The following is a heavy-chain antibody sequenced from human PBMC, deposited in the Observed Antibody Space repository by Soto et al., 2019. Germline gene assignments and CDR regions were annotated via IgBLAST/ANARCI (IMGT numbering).Heavy chain of an antibody. Sequence: TSETLSLTCTVSGGSISSYYWSWIRQPPGKGLEWIGYIYYSGSTNYNPSLKSRVTISVDTSKNQFSLKLSSVTAADTAVYYCARALYSYGPKFDPWGQGTLVTVSS. CDR1: GGSISSYY. V-gene: IGHV4-59*01. CDR3: ARALYSYGPKFDP. J-gene: IGHJ5*02. CDR2: IYYSGST. D-gene: IGHD5-18*01.